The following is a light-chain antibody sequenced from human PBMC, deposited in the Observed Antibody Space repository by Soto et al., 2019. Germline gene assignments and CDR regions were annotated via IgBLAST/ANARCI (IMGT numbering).Light chain of an antibody. CDR3: QKYDNAPLT. CDR2: AAS. CDR1: QGFSNF. J-gene: IGKJ4*01. Sequence: DIQMTQSPSSLSASVGDRVTITCRASQGFSNFLAWYQQRPGKVPKLLIYAASTLQPGVPSRFSGSGSGTAFTLTINSLQPEDVATYFCQKYDNAPLTFGGGTKVEIK. V-gene: IGKV1-27*01.